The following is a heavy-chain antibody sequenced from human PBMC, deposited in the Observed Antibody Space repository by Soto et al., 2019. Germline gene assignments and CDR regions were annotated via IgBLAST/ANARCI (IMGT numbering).Heavy chain of an antibody. J-gene: IGHJ4*02. CDR2: ISGSGGST. CDR1: GFTFSSFA. D-gene: IGHD1-26*01. CDR3: HVWEPPFDF. Sequence: GGSLRLSCAASGFTFSSFAMSWVRQAPGKGLDWVSAISGSGGSTYSADSVKGRFTISRDNSKNTLNPQMNNLRAEDTAMYYCHVWEPPFDFWGQGIQVTVSS. V-gene: IGHV3-23*01.